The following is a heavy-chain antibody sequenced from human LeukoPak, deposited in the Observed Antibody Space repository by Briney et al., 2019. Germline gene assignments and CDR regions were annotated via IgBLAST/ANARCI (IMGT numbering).Heavy chain of an antibody. Sequence: GGSLRLSCAASGFTLDDYGMSWVRQAPGKGLEWVSSISSRSAYIHYTDSVKGRFNISRDNAENSLYLQMNNLRADDTAVYYCARDRSGSYPYYFDYWGQGTLVTVSS. D-gene: IGHD1-26*01. CDR3: ARDRSGSYPYYFDY. J-gene: IGHJ4*02. CDR2: ISSRSAYI. CDR1: GFTLDDYG. V-gene: IGHV3-21*01.